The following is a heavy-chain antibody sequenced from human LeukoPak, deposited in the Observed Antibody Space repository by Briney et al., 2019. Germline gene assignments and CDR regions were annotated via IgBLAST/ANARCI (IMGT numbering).Heavy chain of an antibody. D-gene: IGHD6-13*01. J-gene: IGHJ4*02. CDR3: ARDRFQQLVPFDY. V-gene: IGHV3-30*01. CDR1: GFTFSSYA. Sequence: GRSLRLSCAASGFTFSSYAMHWVRQAPGKGLEWVAVISYDGSNKYYADSVKGRFTISRDNSKNTLYLQMNSLRAEDTAVYYCARDRFQQLVPFDYWGQGTLVTVSS. CDR2: ISYDGSNK.